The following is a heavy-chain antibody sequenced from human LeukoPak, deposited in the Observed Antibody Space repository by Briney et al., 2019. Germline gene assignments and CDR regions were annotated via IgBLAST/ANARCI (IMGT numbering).Heavy chain of an antibody. CDR3: ARDFNWKDAFDI. CDR1: GYTFTGYN. V-gene: IGHV1-2*02. Sequence: ASLKVSCKASGYTFTGYNMRWVHQAPGQGLEWMGWINPNNGGTNYAQKFKGRVTMTRDTSISTAYMELSRLRSDDSAVYYCARDFNWKDAFDIWGQGTMVTVSS. D-gene: IGHD1-20*01. CDR2: INPNNGGT. J-gene: IGHJ3*02.